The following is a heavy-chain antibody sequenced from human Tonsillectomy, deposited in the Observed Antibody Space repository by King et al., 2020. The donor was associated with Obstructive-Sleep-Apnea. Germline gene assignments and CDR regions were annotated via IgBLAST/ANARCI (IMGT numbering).Heavy chain of an antibody. CDR3: ASSYCSDGSCYYNLFDY. D-gene: IGHD2-15*01. V-gene: IGHV3-48*04. CDR2: ISSSSNTI. CDR1: GFTFSSYS. J-gene: IGHJ4*02. Sequence: DVQLVESGGGLVQPGGSLRLSCAASGFTFSSYSMNWVRQAPGKGLEWVSYISSSSNTIYYADSVKGRFTISRDNAKNSLYLQMNSLRAEDTAVYYCASSYCSDGSCYYNLFDYWGQGTLVTVSS.